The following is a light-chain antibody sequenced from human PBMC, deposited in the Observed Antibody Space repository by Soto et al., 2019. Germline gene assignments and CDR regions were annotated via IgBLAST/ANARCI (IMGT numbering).Light chain of an antibody. CDR3: CSYAGSSTFKV. CDR1: SSDVGSYNL. V-gene: IGLV2-23*03. CDR2: AGS. Sequence: QSALTQPASVSGSPGQSITISCTGTSSDVGSYNLVSWYQQHPGKAPKLMIYAGSKRPSGVSNRFTGSKSGNTASLTIYGVQAEDEADYYCCSYAGSSTFKVFGGGTKLTVL. J-gene: IGLJ2*01.